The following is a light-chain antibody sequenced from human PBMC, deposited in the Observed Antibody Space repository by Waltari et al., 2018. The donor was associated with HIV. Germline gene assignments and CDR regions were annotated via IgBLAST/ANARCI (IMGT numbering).Light chain of an antibody. V-gene: IGLV2-14*03. J-gene: IGLJ2*01. Sequence: QSALTQPASVSGSPGQAITISCTGTSGDVGGYNFASCDQKHPGKAPKLIIYNVNSRPSGVSIRFSGSRSANTASLTISGLQAEDEADYFCSSYTSSGPRYVLFGGGTRLTVL. CDR1: SGDVGGYNF. CDR2: NVN. CDR3: SSYTSSGPRYVL.